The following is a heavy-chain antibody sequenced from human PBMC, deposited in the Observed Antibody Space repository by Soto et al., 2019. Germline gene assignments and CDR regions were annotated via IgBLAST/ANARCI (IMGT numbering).Heavy chain of an antibody. J-gene: IGHJ4*02. CDR2: IYSGGST. CDR3: AKDSPIFGVVIMSTPYDY. CDR1: GFTVSSNY. Sequence: PGGSLRLSCAASGFTVSSNYMSWVRQAPGKGLEWVSVIYSGGSTYYADSVKGRFTISRDNSKNTLYLQMNSLRAEDTAVYYCAKDSPIFGVVIMSTPYDYWGQGTLVTVSS. V-gene: IGHV3-53*01. D-gene: IGHD3-3*01.